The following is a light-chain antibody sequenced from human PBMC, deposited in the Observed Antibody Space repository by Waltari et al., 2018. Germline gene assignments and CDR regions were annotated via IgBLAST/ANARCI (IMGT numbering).Light chain of an antibody. CDR3: SSYAGNNILI. V-gene: IGLV2-8*01. CDR2: EAG. J-gene: IGLJ2*01. CDR1: SSAVGAYNS. Sequence: QSALTQPPSASGSPGQSVTIPCTGTSSAVGAYNSVSWYQQHPGQAPKLLISEAGNRPSGIPDRFSDSKSGNTASLTVSGLQAEDEADYFCSSYAGNNILIFGGGTKLTVL.